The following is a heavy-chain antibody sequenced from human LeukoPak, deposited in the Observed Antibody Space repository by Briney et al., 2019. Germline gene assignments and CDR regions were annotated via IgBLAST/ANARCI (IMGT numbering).Heavy chain of an antibody. CDR3: AKAYYYDSTGSIDAFDI. J-gene: IGHJ3*02. D-gene: IGHD3-22*01. CDR2: ISGSGGST. CDR1: GLPFRSYA. V-gene: IGHV3-23*01. Sequence: PGGSLTLSCAPSGLPFRSYAMSWVRPAPREGLDWVAAISGSGGSTYYTDSVKGRATISRDNSKNTLYLQMNGLRVEDTAIYYCAKAYYYDSTGSIDAFDIWGQGTMVTVSS.